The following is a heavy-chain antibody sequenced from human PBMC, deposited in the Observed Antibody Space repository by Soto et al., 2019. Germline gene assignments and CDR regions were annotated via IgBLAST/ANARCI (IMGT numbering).Heavy chain of an antibody. J-gene: IGHJ1*01. V-gene: IGHV4-34*01. CDR3: ARGKQLVPIGYFQH. D-gene: IGHD6-13*01. CDR2: INHSGST. CDR1: GGSFSGYY. Sequence: SETLSLTCAVYGGSFSGYYWSWIRQPPGKGLEWIGEINHSGSTNYNPSLKSRVTISVDTSKNQFSLKLSSVTAADTAVYYCARGKQLVPIGYFQHWGQGTLGTVSS.